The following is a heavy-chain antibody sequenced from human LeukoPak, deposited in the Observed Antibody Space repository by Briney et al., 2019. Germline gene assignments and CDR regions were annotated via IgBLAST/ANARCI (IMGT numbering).Heavy chain of an antibody. Sequence: GGSLRLSCAASGFTFSDYWMHWVRQAPGKGLVWVSRINSDGSSTTYADSVKGRFTISRDNAKNSLYLQMNSLRAEDTAVYYCARKAQSNSWSRFDYWGQGTLVTVSS. CDR3: ARKAQSNSWSRFDY. CDR1: GFTFSDYW. CDR2: INSDGSST. V-gene: IGHV3-74*01. J-gene: IGHJ4*02. D-gene: IGHD6-13*01.